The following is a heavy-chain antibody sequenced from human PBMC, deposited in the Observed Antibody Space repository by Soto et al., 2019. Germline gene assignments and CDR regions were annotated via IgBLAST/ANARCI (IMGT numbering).Heavy chain of an antibody. CDR2: MNPNSGNT. D-gene: IGHD4-17*01. CDR3: ARFYGDYVGWFDP. Sequence: ASVKVSCKASGYTFTSYDINWARQATGQGLEWMGWMNPNSGNTGYAQKFQGRVTMTRNTSISTAYMELSSLRSEDTAVYYCARFYGDYVGWFDPWGQGTLVTVSS. J-gene: IGHJ5*02. V-gene: IGHV1-8*01. CDR1: GYTFTSYD.